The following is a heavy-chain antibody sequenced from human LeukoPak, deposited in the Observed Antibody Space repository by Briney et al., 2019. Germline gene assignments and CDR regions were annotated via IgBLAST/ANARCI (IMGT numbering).Heavy chain of an antibody. Sequence: PGGSLRLSCAASGFNFNTYTMNWVRQAPGKGLEWVSSISSDSSYIYYADAVHGRFTVSRDNAKYSLYLQMNSLRAEDTAVYYCARPAGIGDPIDYWGQGTLVTVSS. CDR3: ARPAGIGDPIDY. D-gene: IGHD3-16*01. CDR2: ISSDSSYI. CDR1: GFNFNTYT. J-gene: IGHJ4*02. V-gene: IGHV3-21*04.